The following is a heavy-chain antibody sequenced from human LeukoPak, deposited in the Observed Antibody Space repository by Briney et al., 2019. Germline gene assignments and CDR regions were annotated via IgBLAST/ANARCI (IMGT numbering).Heavy chain of an antibody. J-gene: IGHJ4*02. CDR3: ARLLRYSNYFDS. D-gene: IGHD4-11*01. Sequence: PSETLSLTCTVSGGSMSTYYWSWLRQPPGRGLEWIGHIYTSGSTNYNPSLKSRVTMSVDTSKNQFSLKLTSVTAADTAVYYCARLLRYSNYFDSWGQGTLVTVSS. V-gene: IGHV4-4*09. CDR1: GGSMSTYY. CDR2: IYTSGST.